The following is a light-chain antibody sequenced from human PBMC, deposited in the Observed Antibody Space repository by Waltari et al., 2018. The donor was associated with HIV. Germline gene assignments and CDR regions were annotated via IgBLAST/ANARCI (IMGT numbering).Light chain of an antibody. CDR1: QAVSNF. Sequence: EVVLTQSPAALSLSPGERASLSCRASQAVSNFIAWYQQKPGQAHRLLIYDASIRATGIPVRFSGSGSGTDFSLTISRLEPEDSAVYYCQQRGNWPPGTFGQGTKVEIK. CDR2: DAS. V-gene: IGKV3-11*01. J-gene: IGKJ1*01. CDR3: QQRGNWPPGT.